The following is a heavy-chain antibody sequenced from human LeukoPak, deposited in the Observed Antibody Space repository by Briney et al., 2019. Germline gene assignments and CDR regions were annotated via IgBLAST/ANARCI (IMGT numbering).Heavy chain of an antibody. V-gene: IGHV3-48*02. CDR2: ISSSSTTI. Sequence: GGSLRLSCAGSGFTFSSYSMNWVRQAPGKGLEWVSYISSSSTTIYYADSVKGRFTISRDNAENSLYLQMNSLRDEDTAVYYCARASYNSGWRGAFDIWGQGTAVTVSS. CDR1: GFTFSSYS. CDR3: ARASYNSGWRGAFDI. D-gene: IGHD6-19*01. J-gene: IGHJ3*02.